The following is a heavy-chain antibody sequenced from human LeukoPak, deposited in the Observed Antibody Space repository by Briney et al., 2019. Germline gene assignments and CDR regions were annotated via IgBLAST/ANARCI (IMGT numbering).Heavy chain of an antibody. CDR3: ARHYGVRGLHLDY. Sequence: SETLSLTCTVSGGSISTSSYYWGWIRQPPGKGLEWIGSIYYSGNTYYNPSLKSRVTTSVDTSKNQFSLKLSSVTAADTAVYYCARHYGVRGLHLDYWGQGILVTVSS. CDR1: GGSISTSSYY. J-gene: IGHJ4*02. V-gene: IGHV4-39*01. D-gene: IGHD3-10*01. CDR2: IYYSGNT.